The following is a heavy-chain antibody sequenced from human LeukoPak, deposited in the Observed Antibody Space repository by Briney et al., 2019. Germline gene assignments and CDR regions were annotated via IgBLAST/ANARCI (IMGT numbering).Heavy chain of an antibody. CDR3: ARDYDSSGYYFAFVI. D-gene: IGHD3-22*01. V-gene: IGHV3-20*04. Sequence: GGSLRLSCAASGFTLDDYGVSWVRQAPGKGLEWVSGINWNGASTGYADSVKGRFTISRDNAKNSLYLQMNSLRAEDTALYYCARDYDSSGYYFAFVIWGQGTMVTVSS. CDR1: GFTLDDYG. J-gene: IGHJ3*02. CDR2: INWNGAST.